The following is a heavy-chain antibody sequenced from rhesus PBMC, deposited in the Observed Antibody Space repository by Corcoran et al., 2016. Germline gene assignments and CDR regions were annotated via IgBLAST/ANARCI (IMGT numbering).Heavy chain of an antibody. D-gene: IGHD2-2*01. V-gene: IGHV4-160*01. CDR1: GGSFSSYW. CDR2: IYGSSVRT. CDR3: AREIVLVLLAAIPPFDY. J-gene: IGHJ4*01. Sequence: QVQLQESGPGLVKPSETLSLTCAVSGGSFSSYWWGWIRQPPGKGLEWIGSIYGSSVRTKHNPSTKSRATISRDTSKNQFSLRLSSVTAADTAVYYCAREIVLVLLAAIPPFDYWGQGVLVTVSS.